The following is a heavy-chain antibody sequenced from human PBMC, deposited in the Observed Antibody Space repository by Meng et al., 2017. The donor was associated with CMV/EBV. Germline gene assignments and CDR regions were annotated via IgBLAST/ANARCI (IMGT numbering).Heavy chain of an antibody. V-gene: IGHV1-2*02. J-gene: IGHJ6*02. D-gene: IGHD3-10*01. CDR2: INPNSGGT. Sequence: ASVTVSCKASGYTLTGYYMHWVRQAPGQGLEWMGWINPNSGGTNYAQKFQGRVTMTRDTSISTAYMELSRLRSDDTAVYYCSRDFANEGVYYYDYYYGMDVWGQGTTVTVSS. CDR1: GYTLTGYY. CDR3: SRDFANEGVYYYDYYYGMDV.